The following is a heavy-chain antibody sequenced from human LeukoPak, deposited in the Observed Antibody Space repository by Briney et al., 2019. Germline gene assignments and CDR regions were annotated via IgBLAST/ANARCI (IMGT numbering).Heavy chain of an antibody. J-gene: IGHJ6*02. D-gene: IGHD1-26*01. CDR1: GFTFSDYY. CDR2: ISSSGSTI. CDR3: ARDYSGSYRTGIYYYYYGMDV. Sequence: GGSLRLSCAASGFTFSDYYMSWIRQAPGKGLEWVSYISSSGSTIYYADSVKGRFTISRDNAKNSLYLQMNSLRAEDTAVYYCARDYSGSYRTGIYYYYYGMDVWGQGTTVTVSS. V-gene: IGHV3-11*01.